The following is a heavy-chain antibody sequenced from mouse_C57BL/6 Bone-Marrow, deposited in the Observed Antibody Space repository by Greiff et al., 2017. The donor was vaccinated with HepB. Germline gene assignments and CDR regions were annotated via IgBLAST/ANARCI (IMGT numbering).Heavy chain of an antibody. J-gene: IGHJ2*01. Sequence: DVMLVESGGGLVQPGGSLSLSCAASGFTFTDYYMSWVRQPPGKALEWLGFIRNKANGYTTEYSASVKGRFTISRDNSQSILYLQMNALRAEDSATYYCARWSNYFDYWGQGTTLTVSS. CDR1: GFTFTDYY. CDR3: ARWSNYFDY. V-gene: IGHV7-3*01. CDR2: IRNKANGYTT. D-gene: IGHD5-1*01.